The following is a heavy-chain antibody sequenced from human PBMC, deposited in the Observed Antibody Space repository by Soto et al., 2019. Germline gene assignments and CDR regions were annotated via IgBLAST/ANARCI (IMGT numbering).Heavy chain of an antibody. CDR3: ARPNTADAFDI. Sequence: SETLSLTCTVSGGSISSGGYYWSWIRQHPGKGLEWIGYIYYSGSTYYNPSLKSRVTISVDTSKNQFSLKLSSVTAADTAVYYCARPNTADAFDIWGQGTMVTVSS. J-gene: IGHJ3*02. CDR1: GGSISSGGYY. V-gene: IGHV4-31*03. CDR2: IYYSGST. D-gene: IGHD2-8*01.